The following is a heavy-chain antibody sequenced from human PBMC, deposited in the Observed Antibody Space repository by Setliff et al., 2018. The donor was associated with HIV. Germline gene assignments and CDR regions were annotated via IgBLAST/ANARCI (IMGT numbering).Heavy chain of an antibody. J-gene: IGHJ4*02. D-gene: IGHD5-12*01. V-gene: IGHV3-21*01. CDR3: ARDPPGSGFHLDY. CDR1: GFTFSSYT. CDR2: ISSSSYYI. Sequence: GGSLRLSCAASGFTFSSYTMNWVRQAPGKGLEWVSSISSSSYYIYYADSVKGRFIISRDNAKNSLFLQMNTLRVEDTAVYYCARDPPGSGFHLDYWGQGTPVTV.